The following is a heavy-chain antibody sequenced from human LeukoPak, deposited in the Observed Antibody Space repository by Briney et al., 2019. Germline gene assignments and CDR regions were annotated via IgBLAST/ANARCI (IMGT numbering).Heavy chain of an antibody. J-gene: IGHJ4*02. CDR1: GFTFSSYA. CDR2: ISGSGGST. D-gene: IGHD6-19*01. V-gene: IGHV3-23*01. CDR3: AKGPFTSQWLAQLDY. Sequence: GGSLRLSCAASGFTFSSYAMSWVRQAPGKGLEWVSAISGSGGSTYYADSVKGRSTISRDNSKNTLYLQMNSLRAEDTAVYYCAKGPFTSQWLAQLDYWGQGTLVTVSS.